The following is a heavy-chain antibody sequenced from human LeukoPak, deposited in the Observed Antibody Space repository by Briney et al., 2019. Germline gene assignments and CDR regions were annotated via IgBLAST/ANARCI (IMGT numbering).Heavy chain of an antibody. D-gene: IGHD3-22*01. CDR2: IIPIFGTG. CDR1: AGTFSSYA. Sequence: GASVKVSCKASAGTFSSYAISWVRQAPGQGLEWMGRIIPIFGTGNYAQKFQGRVTITTDESTSTAYMELSSLRSEDTAVYYCARQAGSYYYDSSGYYMDYWGQGTLVTVSS. V-gene: IGHV1-69*05. CDR3: ARQAGSYYYDSSGYYMDY. J-gene: IGHJ4*02.